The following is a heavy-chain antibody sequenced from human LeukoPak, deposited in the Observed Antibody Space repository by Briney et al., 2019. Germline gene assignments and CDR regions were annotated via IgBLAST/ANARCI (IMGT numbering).Heavy chain of an antibody. CDR1: GFTFSRYW. CDR2: IKQDGSEK. CDR3: ASGYYYDSSGPPDYFDY. J-gene: IGHJ4*02. V-gene: IGHV3-7*01. Sequence: GGSLRLSCAASGFTFSRYWMSWVRQAPGKGLEWVANIKQDGSEKYYVDSVKGQVTISRDNAENSVYLQMNSLRAEDTAVYYCASGYYYDSSGPPDYFDYWGQGTLVTVSS. D-gene: IGHD3-22*01.